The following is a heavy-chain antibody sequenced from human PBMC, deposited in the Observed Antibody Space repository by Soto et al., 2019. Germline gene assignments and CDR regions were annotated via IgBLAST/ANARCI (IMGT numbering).Heavy chain of an antibody. D-gene: IGHD1-1*01. CDR3: ARGRYGDY. CDR2: ISAHNDNT. CDR1: GYTFTSYG. V-gene: IGHV1-18*01. Sequence: QVHLVQSGAEVRKPGASVKVSCKGSGYTFTSYGIAWVRQAPGQGLEWMGWISAHNDNTNYAHKVQGRVTVTRDTSTSTAYMELRKLRSDDTAVYYCARGRYGDYWGQGALVTVSS. J-gene: IGHJ4*02.